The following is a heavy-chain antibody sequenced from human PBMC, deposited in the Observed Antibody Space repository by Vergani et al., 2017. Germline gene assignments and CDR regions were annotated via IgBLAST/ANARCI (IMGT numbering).Heavy chain of an antibody. D-gene: IGHD5-18*01. J-gene: IGHJ4*02. V-gene: IGHV3-43*01. CDR1: GFTFDDYT. CDR2: ISWDGGST. CDR3: AKGADAHPDTAISG. Sequence: EVQLLESGGGLVQPGGSLRLSCAASGFTFDDYTMHWVRQAPGKGLEWVSLISWDGGSTYYADSVKGRFTISRDNSKNSLYLQMNSLRAEDTAVYYCAKGADAHPDTAISGWGQGTLVTVSS.